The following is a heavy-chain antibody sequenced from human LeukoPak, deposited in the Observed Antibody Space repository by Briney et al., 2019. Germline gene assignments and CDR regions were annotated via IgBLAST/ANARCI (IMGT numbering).Heavy chain of an antibody. D-gene: IGHD2-15*01. Sequence: SETLSLTCTVSGDSISSYFWSWIRQPAGMGLEWIGRVYTSGSTNYNPSLKSRVTMSVDTSKNQFSLKLTSVTAADMAVYYCARGVQGCSGGSCYFYFDYWGQGTLVTVSS. V-gene: IGHV4-4*07. CDR3: ARGVQGCSGGSCYFYFDY. CDR2: VYTSGST. J-gene: IGHJ4*02. CDR1: GDSISSYF.